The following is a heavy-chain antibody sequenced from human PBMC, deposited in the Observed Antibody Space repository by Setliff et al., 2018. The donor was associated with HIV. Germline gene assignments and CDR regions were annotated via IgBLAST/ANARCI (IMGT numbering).Heavy chain of an antibody. CDR3: IRRRRAPGAADLEPY. CDR2: TYPSDSTT. J-gene: IGHJ4*02. Sequence: PGESLKISCKASGYSFSDYWIGWVRQMPGKGLEWMGVTYPSDSTTRYSPSLEGQVTISADRSINTAFLQWSSLEASDTAMYYCIRRRRAPGAADLEPYWGQGTLVTVSS. V-gene: IGHV5-51*01. D-gene: IGHD7-27*01. CDR1: GYSFSDYW.